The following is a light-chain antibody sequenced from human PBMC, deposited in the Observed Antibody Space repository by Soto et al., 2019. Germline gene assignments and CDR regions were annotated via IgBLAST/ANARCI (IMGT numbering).Light chain of an antibody. J-gene: IGKJ3*01. CDR3: QQSYRTPL. V-gene: IGKV1-39*01. Sequence: DIQMTQSPSSLSASVGDRVTITCRASQSISSYLNWYQQKPGKAPKLLIYGASSLQSGVPSRFSGSGSGTDFTLSISSLQPEDFATYYCQQSYRTPLFGPGTKVDIK. CDR1: QSISSY. CDR2: GAS.